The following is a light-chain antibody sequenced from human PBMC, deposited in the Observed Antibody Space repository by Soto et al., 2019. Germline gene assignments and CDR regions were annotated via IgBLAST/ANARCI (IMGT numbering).Light chain of an antibody. J-gene: IGKJ3*01. CDR1: QSVLYTSNNKNY. CDR2: WAS. Sequence: DIVMTQSPDSLAVSLGERATINCKSSQSVLYTSNNKNYLAWYQQKPGQPPKLLIYWASTRESGVPDRFSGSGYGTDFTLTISRLQAEDVAVYYCQHYYSTPFTFGPGTKVDIK. V-gene: IGKV4-1*01. CDR3: QHYYSTPFT.